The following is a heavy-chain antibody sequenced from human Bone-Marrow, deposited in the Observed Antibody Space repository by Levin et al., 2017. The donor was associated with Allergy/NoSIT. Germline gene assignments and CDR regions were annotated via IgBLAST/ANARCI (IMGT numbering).Heavy chain of an antibody. Sequence: ETLSLTCAASGFTVSNNYMSWVRQAPGKGLEWVSVIYSGGSTDYAHSVKGRFTISRDNSKNTVHLQMNSLRAEDTAVYYCAGGPQRGYWGQGTLVTVSS. CDR1: GFTVSNNY. CDR3: AGGPQRGY. V-gene: IGHV3-66*02. CDR2: IYSGGST. J-gene: IGHJ4*02. D-gene: IGHD1-26*01.